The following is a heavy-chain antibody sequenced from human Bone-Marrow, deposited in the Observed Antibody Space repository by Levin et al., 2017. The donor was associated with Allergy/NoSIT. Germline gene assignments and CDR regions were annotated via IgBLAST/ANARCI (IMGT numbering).Heavy chain of an antibody. CDR2: IYWDDDK. V-gene: IGHV2-5*02. Sequence: SGPTLVKPTQTLTLTCTFSGFSLSTSGVGVGWIRQPPGKALEWLALIYWDDDKRYSPSLKSRLTITKDTSKNQVVLTMTNMDPVDTATYYCAHRVQLERRHYFDYWGQGTLVTVSS. J-gene: IGHJ4*02. CDR1: GFSLSTSGVG. CDR3: AHRVQLERRHYFDY. D-gene: IGHD1-1*01.